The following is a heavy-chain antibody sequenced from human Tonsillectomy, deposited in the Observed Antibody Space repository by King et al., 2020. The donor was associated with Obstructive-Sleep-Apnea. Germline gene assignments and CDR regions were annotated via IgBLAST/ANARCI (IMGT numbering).Heavy chain of an antibody. V-gene: IGHV1-24*01. J-gene: IGHJ4*02. Sequence: QLVQSGAEVKKPGASVKVSCKVSGYTLTELSMHWVRQAPGQGLEWMGSFDPEDGKTVYAQRFQGRVTMTEDTSTDTSYMELSSLRSEDTALYYCATSKPMIVVVMVYWGQGTLVTVSS. CDR3: ATSKPMIVVVMVY. CDR1: GYTLTELS. CDR2: FDPEDGKT. D-gene: IGHD3-22*01.